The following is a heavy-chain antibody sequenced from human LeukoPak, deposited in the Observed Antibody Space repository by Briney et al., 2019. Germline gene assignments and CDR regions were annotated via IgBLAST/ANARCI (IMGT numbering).Heavy chain of an antibody. D-gene: IGHD1-1*01. CDR1: GFTFSSYW. Sequence: SGGSLRLSCAASGFTFSSYWMSWVRQAPGKGLEWVVNINQDGSEKYYVDSVKGRFTISRDNAKNSLYLQMNSLRAEDTAVYYCARGKTTSGMSAGYWGQGTLVTVSP. CDR3: ARGKTTSGMSAGY. J-gene: IGHJ4*02. V-gene: IGHV3-7*01. CDR2: INQDGSEK.